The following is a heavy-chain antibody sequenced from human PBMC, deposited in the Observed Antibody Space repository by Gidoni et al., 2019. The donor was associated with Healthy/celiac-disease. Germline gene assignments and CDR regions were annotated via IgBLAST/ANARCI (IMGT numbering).Heavy chain of an antibody. Sequence: QVQLVQSGAEVKKPGSSVKVSCKASGGTFSSYAISWVRQAPGQGLEWMGGIIPIFGTANYAQKFQGRVTITADESTSTAYMELSSLRSEDTAVYYCARDLRRNDYGDYKAFDYWGQGTLVTVSS. V-gene: IGHV1-69*01. CDR2: IIPIFGTA. D-gene: IGHD4-17*01. CDR1: GGTFSSYA. J-gene: IGHJ4*02. CDR3: ARDLRRNDYGDYKAFDY.